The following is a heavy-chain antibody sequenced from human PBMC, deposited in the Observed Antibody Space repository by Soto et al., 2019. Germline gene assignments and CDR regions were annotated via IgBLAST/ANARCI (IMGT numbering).Heavy chain of an antibody. Sequence: QVQLQESGPGLVKPSGTLSLTCAVSGGSISSSNWWSWVRQPPGKGLEWIGEIDHSGSTNYNPSLKSRVTISVDKSRNQFHMKLSSVTAADTAVYDCARYASAYYGSAFDIWGQGTMVSVSS. J-gene: IGHJ3*02. CDR2: IDHSGST. CDR3: ARYASAYYGSAFDI. D-gene: IGHD3-22*01. CDR1: GGSISSSNW. V-gene: IGHV4-4*02.